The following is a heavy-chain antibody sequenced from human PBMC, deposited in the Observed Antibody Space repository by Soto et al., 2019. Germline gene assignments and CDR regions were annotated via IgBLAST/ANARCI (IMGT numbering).Heavy chain of an antibody. J-gene: IGHJ6*02. Sequence: AVKVSCQASGGTFSSYAISWVRQAPGQGLEWMGGIMPIFGTANYAQKFQGRVTITADESTSTAYMELSSLRSEDTAVYYCARTKVHGGKSSYYYYGMDAWGQGTEVTGAS. CDR3: ARTKVHGGKSSYYYYGMDA. V-gene: IGHV1-69*13. CDR2: IMPIFGTA. CDR1: GGTFSSYA. D-gene: IGHD2-15*01.